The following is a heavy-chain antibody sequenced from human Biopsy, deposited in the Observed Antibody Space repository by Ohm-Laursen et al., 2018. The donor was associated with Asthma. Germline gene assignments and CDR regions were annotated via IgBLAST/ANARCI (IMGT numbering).Heavy chain of an antibody. V-gene: IGHV3-7*01. J-gene: IGHJ6*02. D-gene: IGHD2-2*01. Sequence: SLRLSCTASGFTVSSNGMSWVRQAPGKGLEWVADIKKDGSETYYVDSVKGRFTISRDNAKNSLYLHINSLRAEDTAVYYCARGGYCTSPTCPWGRYATDVWGQGTTVTVAS. CDR3: ARGGYCTSPTCPWGRYATDV. CDR1: GFTVSSNG. CDR2: IKKDGSET.